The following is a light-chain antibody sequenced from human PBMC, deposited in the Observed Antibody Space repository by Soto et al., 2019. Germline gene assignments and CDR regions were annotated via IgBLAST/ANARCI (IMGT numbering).Light chain of an antibody. CDR3: QQSYSTPRT. CDR2: AAS. Sequence: PSSLSASVGDRVTITCRASQGIRNDLGWYQHKPGKAPKLLIYAASSLQSGVPSRFSGSGSGTDFTLTISSLQPEDFATYYCQQSYSTPRTFGQGTKVDI. V-gene: IGKV1-39*01. CDR1: QGIRND. J-gene: IGKJ1*01.